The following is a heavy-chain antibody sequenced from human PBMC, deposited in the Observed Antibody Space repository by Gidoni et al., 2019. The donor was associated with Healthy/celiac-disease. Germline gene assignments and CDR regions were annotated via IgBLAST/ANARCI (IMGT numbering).Heavy chain of an antibody. J-gene: IGHJ6*02. V-gene: IGHV4-39*01. D-gene: IGHD2-2*01. CDR2: IYYSGST. CDR3: ARHSLVVPAGGSRNYIYYYYGMDV. Sequence: QLQLQESGPGLVKPSETLSLTCTVSGGSISSSSYYWGWMRQPPGKGREWIGSIYYSGSTYYNPSLKSRVTISVDTSKNQFSLKLSSVTAADTAVYYCARHSLVVPAGGSRNYIYYYYGMDVWGQGTTVTVSS. CDR1: GGSISSSSYY.